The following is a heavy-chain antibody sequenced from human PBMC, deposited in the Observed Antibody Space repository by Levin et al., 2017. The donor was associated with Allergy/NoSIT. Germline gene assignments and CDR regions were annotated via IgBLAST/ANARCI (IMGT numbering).Heavy chain of an antibody. CDR2: ITGRGDNT. J-gene: IGHJ4*02. V-gene: IGHV3-23*01. Sequence: GGSLRLSCAASGFNFRGYAMNWVRQAPGKGLEWVSGITGRGDNTDYADSVKGRFTISRDNSNNILYLQMKSLRVEDTAIYFCAKDIRWGPLDFWGQGTLVTVSS. CDR3: AKDIRWGPLDF. CDR1: GFNFRGYA. D-gene: IGHD3-16*01.